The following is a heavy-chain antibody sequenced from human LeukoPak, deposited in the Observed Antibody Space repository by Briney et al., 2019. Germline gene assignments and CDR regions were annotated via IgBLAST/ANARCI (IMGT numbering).Heavy chain of an antibody. J-gene: IGHJ6*03. CDR1: GFTFDDYG. V-gene: IGHV3-20*04. D-gene: IGHD3-3*01. CDR3: ARGGITIFGVVSYMDV. Sequence: RPGGSLRLSCAASGFTFDDYGMSWVRQAPGKGLEWVSGINWYGGSTGYDASVKRRFTISRDNAKNSLYLQMNSLRAEDTALYYCARGGITIFGVVSYMDVWGKGTTVTVSS. CDR2: INWYGGST.